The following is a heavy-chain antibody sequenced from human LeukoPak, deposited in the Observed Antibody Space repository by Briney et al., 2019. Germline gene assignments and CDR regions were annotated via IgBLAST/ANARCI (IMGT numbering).Heavy chain of an antibody. CDR2: ISGSGSST. J-gene: IGHJ4*02. D-gene: IGHD1-26*01. CDR1: GFTFSSYA. V-gene: IGHV3-23*01. Sequence: GGSLRLSCAASGFTFSSYAMSWVRQAPGKGLEWVSAISGSGSSTYYADSVKGRFTISRDNSKGTLYLQMNSLRAEDTAVYYCAKPSLIVGATVGFDYWGQGTLVTVSS. CDR3: AKPSLIVGATVGFDY.